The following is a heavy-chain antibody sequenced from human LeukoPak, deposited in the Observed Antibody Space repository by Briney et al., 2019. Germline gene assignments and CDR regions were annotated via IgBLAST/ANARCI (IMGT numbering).Heavy chain of an antibody. D-gene: IGHD3-16*01. J-gene: IGHJ4*02. V-gene: IGHV1-18*01. CDR2: ISVYNGNT. Sequence: ASVKVSCKASGYTFTSYGIGWVRQAPGQGLEGKGWISVYNGNTNYAQKLQGRVTMTTDTSTSTAYMELRSLRSDDTAVYYCARDTRGNFDYWGQGTLVTVSS. CDR3: ARDTRGNFDY. CDR1: GYTFTSYG.